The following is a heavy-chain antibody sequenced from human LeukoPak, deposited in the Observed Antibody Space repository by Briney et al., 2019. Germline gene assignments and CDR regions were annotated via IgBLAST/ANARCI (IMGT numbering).Heavy chain of an antibody. CDR2: ISGSGGST. J-gene: IGHJ3*02. CDR1: GFTFSSYA. V-gene: IGHV3-23*01. D-gene: IGHD3-3*01. CDR3: AKDWSGYDAFDI. Sequence: QTGGSLRLSCAASGFTFSSYAMSWVRQAPGKGLEWVSAISGSGGSTYYADSVKGRFTISRDNSKNTLYLQVNSLRAEDTAVYYCAKDWSGYDAFDIWGQGTTVTVSS.